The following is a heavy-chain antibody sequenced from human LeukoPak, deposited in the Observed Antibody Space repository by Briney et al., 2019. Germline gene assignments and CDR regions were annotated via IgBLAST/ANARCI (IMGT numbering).Heavy chain of an antibody. D-gene: IGHD3-10*01. CDR1: GGSISSYY. V-gene: IGHV4-4*07. Sequence: SETLSLTCTVSGGSISSYYWSWIRQPAGKGLEWIGRIYTSGSTNYNPSLKSRVTMSVDTSKNQFSLKPSSVTAADTAVYYCARAPSETYYYGSGSPYYYYYGMDVWGQGTTVTVSS. CDR3: ARAPSETYYYGSGSPYYYYYGMDV. J-gene: IGHJ6*02. CDR2: IYTSGST.